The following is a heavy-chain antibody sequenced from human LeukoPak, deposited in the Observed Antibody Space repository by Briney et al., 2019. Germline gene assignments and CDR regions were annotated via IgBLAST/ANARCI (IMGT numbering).Heavy chain of an antibody. V-gene: IGHV1-18*01. D-gene: IGHD3-9*01. CDR3: ARDQAATNTQVRFCLD. Sequence: ASVKASCKASGYTFTSYGISWVRQAPGQGLEWMGWISAYNSNTNFAQKLQGRVTMTTDTSTSTAYMDLRSLRSDDTAVYYCARDQAATNTQVRFCLDWGQGTLVTVSS. CDR1: GYTFTSYG. J-gene: IGHJ4*02. CDR2: ISAYNSNT.